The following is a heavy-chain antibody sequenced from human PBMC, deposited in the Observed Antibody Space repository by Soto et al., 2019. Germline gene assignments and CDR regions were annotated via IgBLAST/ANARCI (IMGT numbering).Heavy chain of an antibody. CDR1: GFTFSNAW. CDR2: IKSKSDGGTT. J-gene: IGHJ6*02. Sequence: EVQLVESGGGLVKPGGSLRLSCAASGFTFSNAWMNWVRQAPGKGLEWVGRIKSKSDGGTTDYAAPVKGRFTISRDDSKHTLYLQMNSLKTEDTAVYYCTTQGVVIINGYYYYGMDVWGQGTTVTVSS. D-gene: IGHD3-3*01. CDR3: TTQGVVIINGYYYYGMDV. V-gene: IGHV3-15*07.